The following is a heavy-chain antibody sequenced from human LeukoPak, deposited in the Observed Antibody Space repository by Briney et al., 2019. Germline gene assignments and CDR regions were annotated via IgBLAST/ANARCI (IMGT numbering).Heavy chain of an antibody. V-gene: IGHV1-18*01. CDR2: ISAYNGNT. J-gene: IGHJ6*02. D-gene: IGHD5-12*01. Sequence: ASVKVSCKASGYTFTSYGISWVRQAPGQGLGWMGWISAYNGNTNYAQKLQGRVTMTTDTSTSTAYMELRSLRSDDTAVYYCARVAVGIVATISYYYYGMDVWGQGTTVTVSS. CDR3: ARVAVGIVATISYYYYGMDV. CDR1: GYTFTSYG.